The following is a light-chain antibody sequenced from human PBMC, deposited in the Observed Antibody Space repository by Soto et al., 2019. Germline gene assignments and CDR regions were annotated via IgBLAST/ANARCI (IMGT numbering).Light chain of an antibody. V-gene: IGKV1-39*01. Sequence: IQITQSPSSLSASVGDRVTITCRASHSISTYLNWYQQKPGKAPKLLIYAASSLQSGVPSRFSGSGSGTDFTLTISSLQPEDFATYYCQQSYSTPPWTFGQGTKVDIK. CDR2: AAS. J-gene: IGKJ1*01. CDR1: HSISTY. CDR3: QQSYSTPPWT.